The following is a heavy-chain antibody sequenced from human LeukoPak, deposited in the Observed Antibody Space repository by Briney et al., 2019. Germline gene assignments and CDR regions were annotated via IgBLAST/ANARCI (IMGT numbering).Heavy chain of an antibody. D-gene: IGHD6-19*01. J-gene: IGHJ4*02. CDR1: GFTFSSYV. CDR2: IRYDGSNK. CDR3: AKYSTGCD. V-gene: IGHV3-30*02. Sequence: GGSLRLSCAASGFTFSSYVMHWGRQAPAKGLEWVAFIRYDGSNKYYADSVKGRFTISGDNSKNPLYLQMNSLRAEDTAVYYCAKYSTGCDWGQGTLVTVSS.